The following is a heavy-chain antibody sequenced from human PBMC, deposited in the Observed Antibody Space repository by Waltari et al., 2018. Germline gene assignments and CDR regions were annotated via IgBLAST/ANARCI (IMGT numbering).Heavy chain of an antibody. J-gene: IGHJ3*01. CDR1: GVSITSNRHY. D-gene: IGHD5-12*01. Sequence: QLQLQESGPRLVRPSETLSLICRVSGVSITSNRHYWAWIRQSPGQGLEWIGTVYYSGTTDTRPALKSRVSVSRDTSKNQVSLILGSVTAADMAVYYCATYIGASVGTAAFDVWGQGTMVTVSS. V-gene: IGHV4-39*01. CDR3: ATYIGASVGTAAFDV. CDR2: VYYSGTT.